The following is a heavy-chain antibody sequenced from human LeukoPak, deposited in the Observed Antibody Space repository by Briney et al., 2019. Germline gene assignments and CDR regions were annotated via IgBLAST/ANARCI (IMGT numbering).Heavy chain of an antibody. CDR2: IKQDESEK. CDR1: GFTFSSYW. CDR3: AREGVLVAGRRHLDY. V-gene: IGHV3-7*01. J-gene: IGHJ4*02. Sequence: PGGSLRLSCAASGFTFSSYWMSWVRQAPGKGLEWVANIKQDESEKYYVDSVKGRFTISRDNAKNSLYLQMNSLRAEDTAVYYCAREGVLVAGRRHLDYWGQGTLVTVSS. D-gene: IGHD6-19*01.